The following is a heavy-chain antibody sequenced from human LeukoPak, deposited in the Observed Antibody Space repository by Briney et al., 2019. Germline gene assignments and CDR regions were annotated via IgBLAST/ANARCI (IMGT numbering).Heavy chain of an antibody. D-gene: IGHD6-19*01. J-gene: IGHJ6*03. CDR1: GFTFSDYN. CDR3: ARVLAVAGYFYYFSMDV. CDR2: ISGSSSPI. V-gene: IGHV3-48*01. Sequence: PGGSLRLSCAASGFTFSDYNMNWVRQAPGKGLEWVSYISGSSSPIYYADSVKGRFTISRDNAKNSLYLQTNSLRAEDTAVYYCARVLAVAGYFYYFSMDVWGKGTTVTVSS.